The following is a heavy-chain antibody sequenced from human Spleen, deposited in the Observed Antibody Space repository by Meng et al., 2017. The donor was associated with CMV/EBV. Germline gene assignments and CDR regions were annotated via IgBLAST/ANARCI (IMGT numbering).Heavy chain of an antibody. J-gene: IGHJ4*02. CDR2: IKSNSGDT. CDR3: VRALAPPGSIDY. CDR1: GYTFTDYN. V-gene: IGHV1-2*02. D-gene: IGHD6-6*01. Sequence: ASVKVSCKGSGYTFTDYNIHSVRQAPGQGLEWMGWIKSNSGDTNFAQMFQARVTMTRDTSISTAYMELSRLTSDDTAVYYCVRALAPPGSIDYWGQGTLVTVSS.